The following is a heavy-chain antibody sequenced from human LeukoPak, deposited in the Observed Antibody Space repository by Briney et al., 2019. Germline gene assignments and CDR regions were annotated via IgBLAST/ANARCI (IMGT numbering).Heavy chain of an antibody. J-gene: IGHJ4*02. Sequence: GGSLRLSCAASGFTFSRYAMTWVRQAPGKGLEWVSGINWNGGSTGYADSVKGRFTISRDNAKNSLYLQLNGLRAEDTALYYCARHIGATYSSGWYYFDYWGQGTLVTVSS. D-gene: IGHD6-19*01. V-gene: IGHV3-20*04. CDR3: ARHIGATYSSGWYYFDY. CDR1: GFTFSRYA. CDR2: INWNGGST.